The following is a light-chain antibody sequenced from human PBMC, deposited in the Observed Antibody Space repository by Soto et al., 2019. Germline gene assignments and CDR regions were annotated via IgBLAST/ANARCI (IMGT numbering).Light chain of an antibody. Sequence: EIVMTQSPATLSVSPGVRVTLSCRASQTVSSNLAWYQQKPGQAPRLLIYGASTRASGIPARFSGSGSGTEFALTISSLQSEDFAVYYFQHCNNWPPTVGQGTRVEIK. CDR3: QHCNNWPPT. CDR1: QTVSSN. V-gene: IGKV3-15*01. CDR2: GAS. J-gene: IGKJ1*01.